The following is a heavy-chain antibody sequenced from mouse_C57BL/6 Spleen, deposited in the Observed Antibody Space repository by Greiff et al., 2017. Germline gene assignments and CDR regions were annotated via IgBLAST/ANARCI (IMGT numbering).Heavy chain of an antibody. V-gene: IGHV1-85*01. CDR3: ARNDYDGYYGEAMDY. D-gene: IGHD2-3*01. CDR2: IYPRDGST. Sequence: VQLQQSGPELVKPGASVKLSCKASGYTFTSYDINWVKQRPGQGLEWIGWIYPRDGSTKYNEKFKGKATLTVDTSSSTAYMELHSLTSEDSAVYFCARNDYDGYYGEAMDYWGQGTSVTVSS. CDR1: GYTFTSYD. J-gene: IGHJ4*01.